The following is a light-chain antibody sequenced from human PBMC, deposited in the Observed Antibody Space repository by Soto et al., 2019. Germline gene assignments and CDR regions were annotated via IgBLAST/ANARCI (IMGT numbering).Light chain of an antibody. CDR3: CDCIVHSIYV. Sequence: QSALTQPRSVSGSPGQSVAISCTGTSSNFVGDKYVAWYQKHPGKAPRLLIFDVNKRPSGVPDRFSGSKSGNSASLTISGLQAEDESDYHCCDCIVHSIYVFGTGTKVTVL. CDR1: SSNFVGDKY. CDR2: DVN. J-gene: IGLJ1*01. V-gene: IGLV2-11*01.